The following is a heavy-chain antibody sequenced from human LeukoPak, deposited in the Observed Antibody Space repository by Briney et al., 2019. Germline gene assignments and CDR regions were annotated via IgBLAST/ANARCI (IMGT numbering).Heavy chain of an antibody. V-gene: IGHV3-23*01. CDR3: ARAPHYGSGSYYTYYYGMDV. Sequence: GGSLRLSCAASGFTFSSYAMSWVRQAPGKGLEWVSAISGSGGSTYYADSVKGRFTISRDSSKNTLYLQMNSLRAEDTAIYYCARAPHYGSGSYYTYYYGMDVWGQGTTVTVSS. J-gene: IGHJ6*02. CDR2: ISGSGGST. CDR1: GFTFSSYA. D-gene: IGHD3-10*01.